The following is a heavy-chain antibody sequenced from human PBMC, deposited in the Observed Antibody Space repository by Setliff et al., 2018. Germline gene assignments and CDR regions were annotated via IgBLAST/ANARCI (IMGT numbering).Heavy chain of an antibody. CDR3: ARYRVVPAALNWFDP. Sequence: SVKVSCKASGGTFSSYAISWVRQAPGQGLEWMGRIIPIFGTANYAQKFQGRVTITADKSTSTAYMELSSLRSEGTAVYYCARYRVVPAALNWFDPWGQGTLVTVSS. CDR1: GGTFSSYA. CDR2: IIPIFGTA. V-gene: IGHV1-69*06. J-gene: IGHJ5*02. D-gene: IGHD2-2*01.